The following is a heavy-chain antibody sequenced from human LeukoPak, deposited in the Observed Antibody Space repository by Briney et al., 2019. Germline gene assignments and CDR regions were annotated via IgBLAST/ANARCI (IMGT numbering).Heavy chain of an antibody. J-gene: IGHJ5*02. CDR2: IYYTGHN. CDR3: ARQQCNGGSCYSRAIWFDP. Sequence: SETLSLTCTVSGGSVSSSTYYWGWIRQPPGKGLEWIASIYYTGHNYYNPSLKSRVTISVDTSKNHFSLNLNSVTAADTAAYYCARQQCNGGSCYSRAIWFDPWGQGTLVSVSS. V-gene: IGHV4-39*01. CDR1: GGSVSSSTYY. D-gene: IGHD2-15*01.